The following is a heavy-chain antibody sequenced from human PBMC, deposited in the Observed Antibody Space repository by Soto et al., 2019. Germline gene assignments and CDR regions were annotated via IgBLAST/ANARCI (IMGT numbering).Heavy chain of an antibody. CDR3: TTADGSGSYYSYYYYMDV. CDR2: IKSKTDGGTT. D-gene: IGHD3-10*01. V-gene: IGHV3-15*01. Sequence: GGSLRLSCAASGFTFSNAWMSWVRQAPGKGLEWVGRIKSKTDGGTTDYAAPVKGRFTISRDDSKNTLYLQMNSLKTEDTAVYYCTTADGSGSYYSYYYYMDVWGKGTTVTVSS. CDR1: GFTFSNAW. J-gene: IGHJ6*03.